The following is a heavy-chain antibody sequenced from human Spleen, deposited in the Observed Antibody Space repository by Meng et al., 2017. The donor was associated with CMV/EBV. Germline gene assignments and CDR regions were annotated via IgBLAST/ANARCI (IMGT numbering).Heavy chain of an antibody. J-gene: IGHJ4*02. Sequence: SETLSLTCTVSGGSISSSSYYWGWIRQPPGKGLEWIGSIYYSGSTYYNPSLKSRVTISVDTSKNQFSLKLSSVTAADTAVYYCARVTRIAAAGTILDYWGQGTLVTVSS. V-gene: IGHV4-39*07. CDR1: GGSISSSSYY. D-gene: IGHD6-13*01. CDR2: IYYSGST. CDR3: ARVTRIAAAGTILDY.